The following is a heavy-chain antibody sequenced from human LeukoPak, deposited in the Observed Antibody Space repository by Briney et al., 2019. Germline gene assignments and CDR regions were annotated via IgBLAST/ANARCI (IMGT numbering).Heavy chain of an antibody. CDR1: GGSISSYY. D-gene: IGHD3-22*01. V-gene: IGHV4-39*01. CDR3: ARLKRLLLDY. J-gene: IGHJ4*02. Sequence: SETLSLTCTVSGGSISSYYWGWIRQPPGKGLEWIGSIYYSGSTYYNPSLKSRVTISVDTSKNQFSLKLSSVTAADTAVYYCARLKRLLLDYWGQGTLVTVSS. CDR2: IYYSGST.